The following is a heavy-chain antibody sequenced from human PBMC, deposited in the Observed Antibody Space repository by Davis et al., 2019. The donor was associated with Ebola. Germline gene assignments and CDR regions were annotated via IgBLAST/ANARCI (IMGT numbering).Heavy chain of an antibody. CDR2: IYSGGDR. CDR3: VRVFIDSSSSGYMDV. CDR1: GFAVSTSS. J-gene: IGHJ6*03. D-gene: IGHD6-6*01. V-gene: IGHV3-53*01. Sequence: PGGSLRLSCAASGFAVSTSSMTWVRQAPGKWPEWVALIYSGGDRKYADSVKGRFAISRDNSKNTLSLQMNSLRVDDTAVYYCVRVFIDSSSSGYMDVWGKGTTVSVSS.